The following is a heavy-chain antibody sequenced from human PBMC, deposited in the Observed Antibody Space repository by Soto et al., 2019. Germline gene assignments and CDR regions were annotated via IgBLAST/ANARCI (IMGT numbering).Heavy chain of an antibody. J-gene: IGHJ3*02. CDR2: ISYDGSNK. CDR3: ANWRLDAFDI. V-gene: IGHV3-30*18. CDR1: GFTFSSYG. Sequence: QVQLVESGGGVVQPGRSLRLSCAASGFTFSSYGMHWVRQAPGKGLEWGAVISYDGSNKYYADSVKGRFTISRDNSKNTLYLQMNSLRAEDTAVYYCANWRLDAFDIWGQGTMVTVSS.